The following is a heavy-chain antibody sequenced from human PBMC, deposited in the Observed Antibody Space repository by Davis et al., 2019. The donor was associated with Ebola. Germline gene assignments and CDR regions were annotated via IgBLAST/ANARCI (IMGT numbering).Heavy chain of an antibody. D-gene: IGHD4-17*01. CDR2: ISVRSIT. J-gene: IGHJ5*02. CDR3: AKVHPPTTVTTGWFDL. CDR1: GFIFSSYA. Sequence: PGGSLRLSCAASGFIFSSYAMSWVRQAPGKGLEWVSSISVRSITYHADSVKGWFTISRDNSKNTLYLQMNSLRAEDTAVYYCAKVHPPTTVTTGWFDLWGQGTLVTVSS. V-gene: IGHV3-23*01.